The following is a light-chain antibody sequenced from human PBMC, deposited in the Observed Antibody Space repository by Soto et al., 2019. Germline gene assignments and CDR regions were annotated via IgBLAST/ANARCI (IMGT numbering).Light chain of an antibody. CDR1: QSLAYSDGNTY. CDR2: KVS. J-gene: IGKJ2*01. Sequence: DVVMTQSPLSLPVTLGQPASISCRSSQSLAYSDGNTYLNWFQQRPGQSPRRLIYKVSNRDSGVPDRFRGGWSGSAVTLKISRVEAADVGVYYCMQGTHWPPYTFGQGTKLEIK. V-gene: IGKV2-30*01. CDR3: MQGTHWPPYT.